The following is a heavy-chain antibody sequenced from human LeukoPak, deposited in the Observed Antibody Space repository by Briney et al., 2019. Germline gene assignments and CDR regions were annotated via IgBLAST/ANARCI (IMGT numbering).Heavy chain of an antibody. Sequence: GGSLRLSCVASGLTFSSHAMTWVRQTPGEGLEWVSGITGSGGTTYHADPVKGRFTISRDNSKNTLYLQMNNLRAEDTAVYYCASRPASETYFSVFDYWGQGTLVTVSS. V-gene: IGHV3-23*01. CDR2: ITGSGGTT. CDR3: ASRPASETYFSVFDY. J-gene: IGHJ4*02. CDR1: GLTFSSHA. D-gene: IGHD1-26*01.